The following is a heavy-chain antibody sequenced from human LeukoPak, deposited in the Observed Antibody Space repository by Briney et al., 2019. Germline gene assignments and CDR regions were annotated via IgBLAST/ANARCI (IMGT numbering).Heavy chain of an antibody. CDR2: MNPNSGNT. CDR1: GYTFTDYY. Sequence: ASVKVSCKASGYTFTDYYMHWVRQATGQGLEWMGWMNPNSGNTGYAQKFQGRVTMTRNTSISTAYMELSSLRSEDTAVYYCARVGVGVGDPWGQGTLVTVSS. J-gene: IGHJ5*02. D-gene: IGHD1-26*01. CDR3: ARVGVGVGDP. V-gene: IGHV1-8*02.